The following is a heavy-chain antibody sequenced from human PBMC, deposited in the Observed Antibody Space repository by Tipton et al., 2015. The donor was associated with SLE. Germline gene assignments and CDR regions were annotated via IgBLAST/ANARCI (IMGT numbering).Heavy chain of an antibody. V-gene: IGHV3-66*02. J-gene: IGHJ4*02. Sequence: SLRLSCAASGFTVSSSYMSWVRQAPGKGLEWVSVIYRGGTTYYADSVKGRFTISRDNSKNTLYLQMSSLRAEDTAVYYCARHYYYDGRGSFDYWGQGTLVTVSS. CDR1: GFTVSSSY. D-gene: IGHD3-22*01. CDR3: ARHYYYDGRGSFDY. CDR2: IYRGGTT.